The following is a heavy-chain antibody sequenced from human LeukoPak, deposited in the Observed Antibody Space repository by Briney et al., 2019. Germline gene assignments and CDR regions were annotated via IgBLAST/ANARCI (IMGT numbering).Heavy chain of an antibody. Sequence: ASVKVSCKASGYTFTSYYTHWVRQAPGQGLEWMGIINPSGGSTSYAQKFQGRVTMTRDTSTSTVYMELSSLRSEDTAVYYCARELYYYDPQPPAGDYYYGMDVWGQGTTVTVSS. CDR1: GYTFTSYY. J-gene: IGHJ6*02. V-gene: IGHV1-46*01. CDR2: INPSGGST. CDR3: ARELYYYDPQPPAGDYYYGMDV. D-gene: IGHD3-22*01.